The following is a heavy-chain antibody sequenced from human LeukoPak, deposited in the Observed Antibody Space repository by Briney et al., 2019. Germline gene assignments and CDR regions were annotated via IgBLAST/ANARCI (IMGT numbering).Heavy chain of an antibody. J-gene: IGHJ4*02. D-gene: IGHD3-22*01. Sequence: GESLQISCKGSGYSFTSCWIGWVRQMPGKGLEWMGIIYPGDSDTRYSPSFQGQVTISADKSISTAYLQWSSLKASDTAMYYCARLGAGYYYDSSGLTDFDYWGQGTLVTVSS. CDR1: GYSFTSCW. CDR3: ARLGAGYYYDSSGLTDFDY. V-gene: IGHV5-51*01. CDR2: IYPGDSDT.